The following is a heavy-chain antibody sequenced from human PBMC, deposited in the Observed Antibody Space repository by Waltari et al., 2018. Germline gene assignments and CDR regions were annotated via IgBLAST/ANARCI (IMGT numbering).Heavy chain of an antibody. Sequence: QLQLAQSGSELKKPAASLNISCKASGYTFPAYAINRVRQAPGQWLELMGWITTNTGNPTYAQGFTGRFGFSVDTSVSTAYLQSTSLKTEDSAVYYCAREVVPPHTIVVNWFDPWGQGTLVTVSS. CDR1: GYTFPAYA. V-gene: IGHV7-4-1*02. CDR2: ITTNTGNP. J-gene: IGHJ5*02. D-gene: IGHD2-2*01. CDR3: AREVVPPHTIVVNWFDP.